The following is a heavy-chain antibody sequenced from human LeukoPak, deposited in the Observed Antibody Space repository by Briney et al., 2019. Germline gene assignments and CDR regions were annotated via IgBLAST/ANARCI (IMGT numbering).Heavy chain of an antibody. V-gene: IGHV1-69*04. D-gene: IGHD6-19*01. CDR1: GGTFSSYA. CDR3: ARERIAVAGEFDY. CDR2: IIPIFGIA. Sequence: SVKVSCKASGGTFSSYAISWVRQAPGQGLEWMGRIIPIFGIANYAQKFQGRVTITADKSTSTAYMELSSLRSEDTAVYYCARERIAVAGEFDYWGQGTLVTVSS. J-gene: IGHJ4*02.